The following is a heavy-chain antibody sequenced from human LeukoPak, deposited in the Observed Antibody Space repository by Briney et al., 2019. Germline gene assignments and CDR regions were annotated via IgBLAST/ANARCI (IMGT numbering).Heavy chain of an antibody. D-gene: IGHD5-18*01. CDR3: VSHPYSSYYYHMDV. J-gene: IGHJ6*02. V-gene: IGHV4-34*01. CDR1: GGSFSGYY. Sequence: SETLSLICAVYGGSFSGYYWSWIRQPPGKGLEWIGEINHSGSTNYNPSLKSRVTISVDTSKNQFSLKLSSVTAADTAVYYCVSHPYSSYYYHMDVWGRGTTVTVSS. CDR2: INHSGST.